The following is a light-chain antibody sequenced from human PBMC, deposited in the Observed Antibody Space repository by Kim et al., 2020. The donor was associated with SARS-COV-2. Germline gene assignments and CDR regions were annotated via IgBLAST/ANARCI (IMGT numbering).Light chain of an antibody. CDR1: QGISNY. CDR3: QKYNSAPTWM. CDR2: AAS. V-gene: IGKV1-27*01. Sequence: DIQMTQSPSSLSASVGDRVTITCRASQGISNYLAWYQQKPGKVPKLLIYAASTLQSGVPSRFSGSGSGTDFTLTISSLQPEDVATYYCQKYNSAPTWMCGQGTKVDIK. J-gene: IGKJ1*01.